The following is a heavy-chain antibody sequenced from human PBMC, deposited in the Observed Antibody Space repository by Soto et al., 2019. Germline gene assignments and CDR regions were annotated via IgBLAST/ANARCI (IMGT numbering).Heavy chain of an antibody. CDR1: GYSFTTYW. CDR2: IYPGDSDT. V-gene: IGHV5-51*01. CDR3: VSPTYYDVLTGSHDAFDI. Sequence: GECLKISCKGSGYSFTTYWIGWVRQMPGKGLEWMGIIYPGDSDTRYSPSFQGQVTISVDKSISTAYLQWSSLEASDSALYYCVSPTYYDVLTGSHDAFDIWGQGTMVTVSS. J-gene: IGHJ3*02. D-gene: IGHD3-9*01.